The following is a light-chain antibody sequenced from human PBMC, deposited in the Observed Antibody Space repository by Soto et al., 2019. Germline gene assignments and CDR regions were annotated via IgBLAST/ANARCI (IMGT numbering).Light chain of an antibody. CDR2: DAS. Sequence: DIQMTQSPSTLSASVGDRVTITCRASETISTWLAWYQQKPGKAPKLLIYDASSLQSGVPSRFSGSGSGTDLTLTISSLQPDDSATYYCQQGGTFGQGTRREIK. V-gene: IGKV1-5*01. CDR3: QQGGT. CDR1: ETISTW. J-gene: IGKJ5*01.